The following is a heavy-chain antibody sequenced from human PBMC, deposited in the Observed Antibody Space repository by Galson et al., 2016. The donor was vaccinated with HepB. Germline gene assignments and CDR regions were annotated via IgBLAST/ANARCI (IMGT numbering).Heavy chain of an antibody. V-gene: IGHV3-23*01. D-gene: IGHD3-3*01. CDR1: GFTFTNYA. Sequence: SLRLSCAASGFTFTNYAMSWVRQAPGKGLEWISAISGTLSNTDYADSVKGRFTVSRDNSKNTVYVQMNSLRVEDTAMYYCAKESRSGGSGKYGMDVWGQGTTVTVSS. J-gene: IGHJ6*02. CDR2: ISGTLSNT. CDR3: AKESRSGGSGKYGMDV.